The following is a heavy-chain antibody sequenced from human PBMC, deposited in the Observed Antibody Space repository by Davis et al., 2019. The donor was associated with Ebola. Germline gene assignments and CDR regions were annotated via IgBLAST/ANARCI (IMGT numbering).Heavy chain of an antibody. CDR3: VRVSRNIATGWYRFDAFDI. CDR2: FGTGGDT. CDR1: GFIFRNYV. D-gene: IGHD6-19*01. J-gene: IGHJ3*02. V-gene: IGHV3-23*01. Sequence: GESLKISCETSGFIFRNYVMSWVRQAPGKGLEWVSTFGTGGDTYYADSVTGRFAISRDNSKNTLYLQMNGLRVEDTAIYYCVRVSRNIATGWYRFDAFDIWGQGTLVTVSS.